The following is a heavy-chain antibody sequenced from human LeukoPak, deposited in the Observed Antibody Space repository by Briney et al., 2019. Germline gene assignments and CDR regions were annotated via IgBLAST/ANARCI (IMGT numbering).Heavy chain of an antibody. Sequence: PGRSLRLSCAASGFTFSSYGMHWVRQAPGKGLEWVAVISFDGSNEYYADSVKGRFTISRDNSKNTLYLQMNSLKTEDSAVYYCTTDLNARGNYYDSSGYVSTIDYWGQGTLVTVSS. CDR2: ISFDGSNE. CDR3: TTDLNARGNYYDSSGYVSTIDY. V-gene: IGHV3-33*08. J-gene: IGHJ4*02. CDR1: GFTFSSYG. D-gene: IGHD3-22*01.